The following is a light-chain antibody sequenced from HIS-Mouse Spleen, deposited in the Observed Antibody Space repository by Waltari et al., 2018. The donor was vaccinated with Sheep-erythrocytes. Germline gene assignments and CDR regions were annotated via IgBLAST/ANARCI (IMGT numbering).Light chain of an antibody. V-gene: IGLV2-23*01. Sequence: QSALTQPASVSGSPGQSITISCTGTSSDVVRYNLASWYQQHPGKAPKLMIYEGSKRPSGVSNRFSGSKSGNTASLTISGLQAEDEADYYCCSYAGSSTPWVFGGGTKLTVL. CDR3: CSYAGSSTPWV. CDR2: EGS. CDR1: SSDVVRYNL. J-gene: IGLJ3*02.